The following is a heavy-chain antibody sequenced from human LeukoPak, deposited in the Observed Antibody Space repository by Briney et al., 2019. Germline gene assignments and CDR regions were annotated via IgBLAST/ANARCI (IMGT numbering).Heavy chain of an antibody. J-gene: IGHJ4*02. CDR2: IIPIFGTA. CDR1: GGTFSSYA. CDR3: ARSAGTPWRYFDY. D-gene: IGHD1-1*01. V-gene: IGHV1-69*05. Sequence: SVKVSCKAYGGTFSSYASSWVRQAPGQGLEWMGGIIPIFGTANYAQKFQGRVTITTDESTSTAYMELSSLRSEDTAVYYCARSAGTPWRYFDYWGQGTLVTVSS.